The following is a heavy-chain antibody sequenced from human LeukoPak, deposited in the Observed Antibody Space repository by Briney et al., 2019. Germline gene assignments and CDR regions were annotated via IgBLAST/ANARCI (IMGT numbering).Heavy chain of an antibody. J-gene: IGHJ4*02. V-gene: IGHV3-21*01. D-gene: IGHD3-3*01. CDR1: GFTLSSYS. CDR2: ISSSSLYI. Sequence: PGGSLRLSCAVSGFTLSSYSMKWVRQAPGKGLEWVSSISSSSLYIYYGDSVKGRFTISRDNAKNSLYLQMNSLRAEDTAVYYCAREQRVVPYYFDYWGQGTLVTVSS. CDR3: AREQRVVPYYFDY.